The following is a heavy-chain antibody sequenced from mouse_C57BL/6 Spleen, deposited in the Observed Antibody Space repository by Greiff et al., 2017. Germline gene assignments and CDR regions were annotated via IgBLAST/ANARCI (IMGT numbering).Heavy chain of an antibody. CDR2: IDPEDGDT. J-gene: IGHJ1*03. D-gene: IGHD1-1*01. V-gene: IGHV14-1*01. CDR3: TKEDYGSSYWYFDV. CDR1: GFNIKDYY. Sequence: VQLQQSGAELVRPGASVKLSCTASGFNIKDYYMHWVKQRPEQGLEWIGRIDPEDGDTEYAQKFQGKATMTADTSSNTAYLQLSSLTSEDTAVYYCTKEDYGSSYWYFDVWGTGTTVTVSS.